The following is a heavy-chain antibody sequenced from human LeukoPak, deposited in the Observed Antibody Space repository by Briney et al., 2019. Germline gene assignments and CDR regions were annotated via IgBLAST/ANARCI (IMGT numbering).Heavy chain of an antibody. V-gene: IGHV4-59*01. Sequence: PSETLSLTCTVSGGSISSYYWSWIRQPPGKGLEWIGYVYYSGSTNYNPSLKSRVTISVDTSKNQFSLKLSSVTAADTAVYYCARVGIAVAGPVPYYFDYWGQGTLVTVSS. J-gene: IGHJ4*02. CDR1: GGSISSYY. D-gene: IGHD6-19*01. CDR3: ARVGIAVAGPVPYYFDY. CDR2: VYYSGST.